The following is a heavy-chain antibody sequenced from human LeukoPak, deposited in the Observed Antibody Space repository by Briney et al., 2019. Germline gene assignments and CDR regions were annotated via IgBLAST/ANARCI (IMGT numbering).Heavy chain of an antibody. Sequence: SETLSLTCAVSGVSFSTYYWSWIRQSPERGLEWIGEVNHSGYTNYNPSLKSRVTISVDTSKNQFSLKLSSVTAADTSVYFCARQLYGSDYWGQGTLVTVSS. J-gene: IGHJ4*02. CDR3: ARQLYGSDY. V-gene: IGHV4-34*01. D-gene: IGHD1-1*01. CDR2: VNHSGYT. CDR1: GVSFSTYY.